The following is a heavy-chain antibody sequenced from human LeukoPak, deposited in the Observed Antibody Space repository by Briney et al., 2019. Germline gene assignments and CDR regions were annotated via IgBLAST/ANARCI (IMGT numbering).Heavy chain of an antibody. CDR1: GFTFSSYA. Sequence: PGGSLRLSCAASGFTFSSYAMSWVRQAPGKGLEWVSGILGSGGSTYYADSVKGRFTISRDNSKNTLYLQMNSLRAEDTAVYYCAKREQWLRAGDYWGQGTLVTVSS. CDR2: ILGSGGST. CDR3: AKREQWLRAGDY. J-gene: IGHJ4*02. D-gene: IGHD6-19*01. V-gene: IGHV3-23*01.